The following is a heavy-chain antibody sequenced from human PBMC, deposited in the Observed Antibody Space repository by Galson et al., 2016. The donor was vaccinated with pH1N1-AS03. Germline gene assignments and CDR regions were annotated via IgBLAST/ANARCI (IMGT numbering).Heavy chain of an antibody. D-gene: IGHD6-13*01. CDR2: ISPYNGKT. J-gene: IGHJ4*02. CDR1: GYSFISYG. CDR3: SRDELGVGIVPAGTKTFEY. Sequence: SVKVSCKASGYSFISYGVSWVRQAPGQGLEWMGWISPYNGKTEHAQKFQGRVTLTTDTSTSTAYMELRSLNSDDTAVYYYSRDELGVGIVPAGTKTFEYWGQGTLVIVSS. V-gene: IGHV1-18*01.